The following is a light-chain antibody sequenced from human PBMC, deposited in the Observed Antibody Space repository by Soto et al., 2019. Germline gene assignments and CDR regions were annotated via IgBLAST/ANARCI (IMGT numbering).Light chain of an antibody. J-gene: IGKJ5*01. Sequence: EIVLTQSPATLSLSPGERATLSCRASQSVISYLAWYQQKPGQAPRLLIYDASNRATGIPARFSGSGSGTDFTLTISSLEPEDFAVYYCQQRSNWPPGFTFGQGTRPEIQ. CDR1: QSVISY. V-gene: IGKV3-11*01. CDR3: QQRSNWPPGFT. CDR2: DAS.